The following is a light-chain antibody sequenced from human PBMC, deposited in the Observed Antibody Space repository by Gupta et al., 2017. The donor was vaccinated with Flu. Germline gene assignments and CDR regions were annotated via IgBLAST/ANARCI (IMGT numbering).Light chain of an antibody. J-gene: IGLJ1*01. CDR1: SSDAGSYKL. Sequence: QSALTQTAPVSGAPRETITISCTRTSSDAGSYKLVSWYQQHPGKAPKLMIYEGSKRPSGVSNRFSGSKSGNTASLTISGLQAEDEADYYCCSYAGSSTYVFGTGTKVTVL. CDR3: CSYAGSSTYV. V-gene: IGLV2-23*01. CDR2: EGS.